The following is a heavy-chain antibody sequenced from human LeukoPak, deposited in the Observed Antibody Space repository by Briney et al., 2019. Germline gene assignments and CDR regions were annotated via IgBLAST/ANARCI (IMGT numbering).Heavy chain of an antibody. J-gene: IGHJ6*02. D-gene: IGHD3-16*01. CDR1: GFTFSSYS. V-gene: IGHV3-21*01. CDR3: ARVTVSFLGSHGMDV. Sequence: GGSLRLSCAASGFTFSSYSMNWVRQAPGKGLEWVSSISSSSSYIYYADSVKGRFTISRHNAKNSLYLQMNSLRAEDTAVYYCARVTVSFLGSHGMDVWGQGTTVTVSS. CDR2: ISSSSSYI.